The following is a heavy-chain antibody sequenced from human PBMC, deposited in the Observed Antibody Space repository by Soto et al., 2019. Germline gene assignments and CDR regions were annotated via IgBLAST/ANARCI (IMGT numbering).Heavy chain of an antibody. V-gene: IGHV3-48*03. J-gene: IGHJ6*02. CDR3: ARNSHDSSGYLTEGYYGMDV. Sequence: GGSLRLSCAASRFTFSSYEMNWVRQAPGKGLEWVSYISSSGSTIYYADSGKGRFTISRDNAKNSLYLQMNSLRAEDTAVYYCARNSHDSSGYLTEGYYGMDVWGQGTTVTVSS. CDR2: ISSSGSTI. CDR1: RFTFSSYE. D-gene: IGHD3-22*01.